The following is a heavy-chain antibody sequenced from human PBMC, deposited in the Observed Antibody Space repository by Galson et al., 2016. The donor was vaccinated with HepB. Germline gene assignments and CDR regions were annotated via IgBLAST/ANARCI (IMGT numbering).Heavy chain of an antibody. V-gene: IGHV4-31*03. CDR1: GGSVRTGAHY. J-gene: IGHJ4*02. Sequence: TLSLPCTVSGGSVRTGAHYWSWIRQHPRRGLEWIGNIFFSGSIYYNPSLKSRLTISIDTSQNQFPLKLTSVTAADTAVYYCARDNASGFDYWGQGALVAVSA. CDR2: IFFSGSI. CDR3: ARDNASGFDY. D-gene: IGHD2-8*01.